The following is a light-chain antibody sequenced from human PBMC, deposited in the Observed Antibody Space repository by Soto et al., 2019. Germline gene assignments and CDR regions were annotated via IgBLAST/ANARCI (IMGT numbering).Light chain of an antibody. CDR1: SSDVGGYNF. V-gene: IGLV2-14*01. CDR2: AVS. CDR3: SSYTSSVTLV. J-gene: IGLJ2*01. Sequence: QSALTQPASVSGSPGQSITISCTGTSSDVGGYNFVSWYQQHPGKAPKLMIYAVSNRPSGVSYRFSGSKSGNTASLTISGLQAEDEADYYCSSYTSSVTLVFGGGTKLTVL.